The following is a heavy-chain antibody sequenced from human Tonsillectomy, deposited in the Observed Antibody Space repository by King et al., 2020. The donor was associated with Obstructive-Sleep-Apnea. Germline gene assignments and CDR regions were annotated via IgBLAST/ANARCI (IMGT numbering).Heavy chain of an antibody. CDR2: IYWDDEK. CDR1: GFSPSTAGVG. J-gene: IGHJ4*02. V-gene: IGHV2-5*02. Sequence: TLKESGPTLVNPTQTLTLTCTISGFSPSTAGVGVGWIRQPPGKALEWLALIYWDDEKRYSPSLKSRLTITKDTSKNQVILTMTNMDPVDTATYFCVHRRAGTYYFDYWGQGTLVTVSS. CDR3: VHRRAGTYYFDY. D-gene: IGHD1-26*01.